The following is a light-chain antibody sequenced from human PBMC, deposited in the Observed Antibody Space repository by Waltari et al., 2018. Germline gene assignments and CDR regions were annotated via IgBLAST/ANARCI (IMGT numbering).Light chain of an antibody. CDR1: QGISTY. Sequence: DIQMTQSASSLSASAGDRVTITCSASQGISTYLNWYQQKPGKAPKRLIYAASSLESGVPSRFSGSGSGTDFTLTISSLQPEDFATYYCLQYNSNPFTFGPGTKLDIK. V-gene: IGKV1-17*01. CDR3: LQYNSNPFT. J-gene: IGKJ3*01. CDR2: AAS.